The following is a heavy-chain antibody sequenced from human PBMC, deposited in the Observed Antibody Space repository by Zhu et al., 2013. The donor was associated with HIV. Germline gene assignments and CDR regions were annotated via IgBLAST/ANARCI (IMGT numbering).Heavy chain of an antibody. CDR1: GYPFTTYG. Sequence: QAQLVQSGAEVKEPGASVRVSCKTSGYPFTTYGLSWVRQAPGQGLEWVGWITTYNGETHYIQSVQDRVTMSADTSTSTAYLELRSLRQDDTALYYCHLYHIDTSLQGDFWGQGTLVTVSS. J-gene: IGHJ4*02. CDR2: ITTYNGET. D-gene: IGHD2-2*01. V-gene: IGHV1-18*01. CDR3: HLYHIDTSLQGDF.